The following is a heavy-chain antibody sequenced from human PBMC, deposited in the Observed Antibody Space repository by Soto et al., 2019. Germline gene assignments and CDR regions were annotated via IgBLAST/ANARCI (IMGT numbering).Heavy chain of an antibody. Sequence: ESGGGVVQPGKSLRLSCAASGFTFSTYGIHWVRQAPGKGLEWVALISYDGGSKYYGDSVKGRFIISRDNSHNTVSLQMNSLRADDTAVYFCAKEQLAMTVVVADYFDSWCQGTLVTVSS. D-gene: IGHD3-22*01. CDR3: AKEQLAMTVVVADYFDS. J-gene: IGHJ4*02. CDR1: GFTFSTYG. V-gene: IGHV3-30*18. CDR2: ISYDGGSK.